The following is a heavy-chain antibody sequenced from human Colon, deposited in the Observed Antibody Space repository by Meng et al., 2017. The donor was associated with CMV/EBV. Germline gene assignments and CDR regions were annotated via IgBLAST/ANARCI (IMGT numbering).Heavy chain of an antibody. CDR3: ARDHCSGGNCHWFDP. J-gene: IGHJ5*02. D-gene: IGHD2-15*01. V-gene: IGHV4-38-2*02. CDR2: VYHSGST. CDR1: GYSITSGYY. Sequence: SETLSLTCTVSGYSITSGYYWGWIRQFPGKGLEWIVNVYHSGSTYYNPSLESRVTISVDTSKNQFSLNLSSVTAADTAVYYCARDHCSGGNCHWFDPWGQGTLVTVSS.